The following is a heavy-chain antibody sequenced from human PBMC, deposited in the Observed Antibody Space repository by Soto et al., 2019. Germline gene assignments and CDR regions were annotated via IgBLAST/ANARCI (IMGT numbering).Heavy chain of an antibody. Sequence: GGSLRLSCAASGFTFSDYYMSWVRQAPGKGLEWVSAISGSGGSTYYADSVKGRFTISRDNSKNTLYLQMNSLRAEDTAVYYCAKRTGTSLSMDVWGQGTTVTVSS. V-gene: IGHV3-23*01. J-gene: IGHJ6*02. CDR2: ISGSGGST. CDR3: AKRTGTSLSMDV. CDR1: GFTFSDYY. D-gene: IGHD7-27*01.